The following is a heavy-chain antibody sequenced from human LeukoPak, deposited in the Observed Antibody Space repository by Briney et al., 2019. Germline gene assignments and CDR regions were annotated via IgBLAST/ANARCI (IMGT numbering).Heavy chain of an antibody. J-gene: IGHJ4*02. D-gene: IGHD3-22*01. CDR1: GGSISSYY. CDR3: ARATWLPVGLYYYDSSGYYYYFDS. V-gene: IGHV4-59*01. CDR2: INYSGST. Sequence: SETLSLTCTVSGGSISSYYWSWIRQPPGKGLEWIGYINYSGSTNYNPSLKSRVTISVDTSKNQFSLKLSSVTAADTAVYYCARATWLPVGLYYYDSSGYYYYFDSWGQGTLVTVSS.